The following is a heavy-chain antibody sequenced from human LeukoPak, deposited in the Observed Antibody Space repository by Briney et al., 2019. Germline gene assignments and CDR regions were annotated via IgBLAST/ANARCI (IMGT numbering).Heavy chain of an antibody. D-gene: IGHD6-13*01. CDR2: IIPILGIA. CDR1: GGTFCSCA. CDR3: ARDRGIAAAGLDAFDI. J-gene: IGHJ3*02. Sequence: SVKVSCKASGGTFCSCAISWVRQAPGQGLEWMGRIIPILGIANYAQKFQGRVTITADKSTSTAYMELSSLRSEDTAVYYCARDRGIAAAGLDAFDIWGQGTMVTVSS. V-gene: IGHV1-69*04.